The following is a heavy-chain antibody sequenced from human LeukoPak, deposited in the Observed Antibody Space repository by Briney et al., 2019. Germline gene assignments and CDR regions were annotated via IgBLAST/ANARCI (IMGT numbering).Heavy chain of an antibody. CDR3: AKGVVAATNAAYYGMDV. D-gene: IGHD2-15*01. CDR1: GFTFSNYG. J-gene: IGHJ6*02. CDR2: ISYDESDK. V-gene: IGHV3-30*18. Sequence: GRSLRLSCAASGFTFSNYGMHWVRQAPGKGLEWVAVISYDESDKYYADSVMGRFTISRDNSKDTLYLQMNSLRPEDTAVYYCAKGVVAATNAAYYGMDVWGQGTTVTVSS.